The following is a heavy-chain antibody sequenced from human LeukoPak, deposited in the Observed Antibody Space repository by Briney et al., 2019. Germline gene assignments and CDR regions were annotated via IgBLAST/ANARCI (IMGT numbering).Heavy chain of an antibody. CDR1: GFTFSNYA. CDR2: ISGSGGST. CDR3: ARVSFLKVEGQNWFDP. V-gene: IGHV3-23*01. D-gene: IGHD1-1*01. J-gene: IGHJ5*02. Sequence: PGGSLRLSCAASGFTFSNYAMSWVRQAPGKGLEWVSAISGSGGSTYYADSVKGRFTISRDNSKITLYLQMNSLRAEDTAVYYCARVSFLKVEGQNWFDPWGQGTLVTVSS.